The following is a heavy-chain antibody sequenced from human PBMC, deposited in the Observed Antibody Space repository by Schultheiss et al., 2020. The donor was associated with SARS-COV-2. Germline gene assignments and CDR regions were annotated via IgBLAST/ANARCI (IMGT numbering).Heavy chain of an antibody. Sequence: GGSLRLSCAASGFTFSSYAMSWVRQARGKGLEWVSTIGGSGGSTYYADSVKGRFTISRDNAKNSLFLQMNSLRAEDTAVYYCARESYYYDSSGYYQEPDAFDIWGQGTMVTVSS. V-gene: IGHV3-23*01. CDR2: IGGSGGST. J-gene: IGHJ3*02. D-gene: IGHD3-22*01. CDR3: ARESYYYDSSGYYQEPDAFDI. CDR1: GFTFSSYA.